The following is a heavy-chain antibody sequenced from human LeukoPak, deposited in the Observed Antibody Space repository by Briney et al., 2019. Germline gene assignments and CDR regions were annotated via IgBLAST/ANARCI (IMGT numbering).Heavy chain of an antibody. CDR1: GFTFSSYW. Sequence: PGGSLRLSCAASGFTFSSYWMTWIRQAPEKGLEWVSIISADGGNIKYVDSAKGRFTISRDNSKGTLYLQMDSLRVEDTAVYYCGKDLYGYSSGRADYWGQGTLVTVSS. CDR3: GKDLYGYSSGRADY. V-gene: IGHV3-23*01. CDR2: ISADGGNI. D-gene: IGHD6-19*01. J-gene: IGHJ4*02.